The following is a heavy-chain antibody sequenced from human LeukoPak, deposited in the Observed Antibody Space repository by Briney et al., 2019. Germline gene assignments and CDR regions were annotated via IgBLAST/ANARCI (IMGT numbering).Heavy chain of an antibody. CDR3: AKFVAHGDYSWFDP. J-gene: IGHJ5*02. V-gene: IGHV3-7*03. Sequence: GGSLKLSCAASGFTFSSYWMTWVRQAPGKGLEWVATIKHDGSEEYYVDSVKGRFTISRDNAKSSMWLQMSSLRAEDTAVYYCAKFVAHGDYSWFDPWGQGTLVTVSS. D-gene: IGHD4-17*01. CDR1: GFTFSSYW. CDR2: IKHDGSEE.